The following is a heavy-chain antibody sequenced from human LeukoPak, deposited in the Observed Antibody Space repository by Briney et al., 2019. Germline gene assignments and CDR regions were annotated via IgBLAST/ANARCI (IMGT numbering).Heavy chain of an antibody. Sequence: PSQTLSLTCTVSGGSIISGTYYWSWIRQPAGKGLEWIGRIHAGGSTNYNPSLKSRVTISADTSKNQFSLKLSSVTAADTAAYYCARAGFSLAPHRGTPFDYWGQGTLVTVSS. D-gene: IGHD6-6*01. CDR3: ARAGFSLAPHRGTPFDY. CDR2: IHAGGST. CDR1: GGSIISGTYY. J-gene: IGHJ4*02. V-gene: IGHV4-61*02.